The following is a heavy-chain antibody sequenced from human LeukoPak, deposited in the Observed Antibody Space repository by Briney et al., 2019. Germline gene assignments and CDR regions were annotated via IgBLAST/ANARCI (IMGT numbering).Heavy chain of an antibody. CDR2: ISYDGSNK. Sequence: GRSLRLSCAASGFTFSSYAMHWVRQAPGKGLEWVAVISYDGSNKYYADSVKGRFTISRDNSKNTLYLQMNSLRAEDTAVYYCARARSYGFSGMDVWGQGTTVTVSS. V-gene: IGHV3-30*01. D-gene: IGHD3-16*01. J-gene: IGHJ6*02. CDR3: ARARSYGFSGMDV. CDR1: GFTFSSYA.